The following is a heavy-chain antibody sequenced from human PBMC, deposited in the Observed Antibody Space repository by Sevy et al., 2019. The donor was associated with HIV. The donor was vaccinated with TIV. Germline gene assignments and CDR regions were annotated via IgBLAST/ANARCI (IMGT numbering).Heavy chain of an antibody. J-gene: IGHJ4*02. CDR2: INPNSGGT. D-gene: IGHD5-18*01. CDR3: AQSKGIQTSIDY. CDR1: GYTFTGYY. Sequence: ASVKVSCKASGYTFTGYYMHWVRQAPGQGLEWMGWINPNSGGTYYAQKFQGRVTMTRDTSISTAYMELSRLRSDDTAVYYCAQSKGIQTSIDYWGQGTLVTVSS. V-gene: IGHV1-2*02.